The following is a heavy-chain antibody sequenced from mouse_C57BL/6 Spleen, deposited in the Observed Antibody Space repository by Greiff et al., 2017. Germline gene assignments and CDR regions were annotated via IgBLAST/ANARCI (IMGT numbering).Heavy chain of an antibody. D-gene: IGHD1-1*01. V-gene: IGHV5-17*01. J-gene: IGHJ2*01. CDR3: AREYYGSSYEDYFDY. CDR1: GFTFSDYG. Sequence: EVQRVESGGGLVKPGGSLKLSCAASGFTFSDYGMHWVRQAPEKGLEWVAYISSGSSTIYYADTVKGRFTISRDNAKNTLFLQMTSLRSEDTAMYYCAREYYGSSYEDYFDYWGQGTTLTVSS. CDR2: ISSGSSTI.